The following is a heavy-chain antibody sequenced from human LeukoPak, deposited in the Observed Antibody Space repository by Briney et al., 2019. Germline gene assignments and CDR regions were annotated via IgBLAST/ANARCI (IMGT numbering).Heavy chain of an antibody. Sequence: GGSLRLSCAASGFTFSSYAMSWVRQAPGKGLEWVSRISDGGGTYYADSVKGRFTISRDNSKNTLYLQMNSLRAEDTAVYYCAKGNSGWYYFDYWGQGTLVTVSS. J-gene: IGHJ4*02. D-gene: IGHD6-19*01. CDR3: AKGNSGWYYFDY. CDR2: ISDGGGT. V-gene: IGHV3-23*01. CDR1: GFTFSSYA.